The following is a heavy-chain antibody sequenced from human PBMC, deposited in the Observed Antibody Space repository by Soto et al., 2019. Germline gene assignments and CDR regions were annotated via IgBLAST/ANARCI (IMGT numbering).Heavy chain of an antibody. J-gene: IGHJ4*02. CDR2: IHYSGST. CDR3: ARQQGAGSYPSDY. D-gene: IGHD3-16*01. Sequence: QLQLQESGPGLVKPSETLSLTCTVSGGSVSSGYYWGWIRQPPGKGLEWIGSIHYSGSTYYNPSLKSRVTIPGDTSKSQFSLKLSSVTAADTAVYYCARQQGAGSYPSDYWGQGTLVTVSS. CDR1: GGSVSSGYY. V-gene: IGHV4-39*01.